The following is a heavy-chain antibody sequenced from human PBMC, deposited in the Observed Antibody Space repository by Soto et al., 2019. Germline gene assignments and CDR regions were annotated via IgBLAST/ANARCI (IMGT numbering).Heavy chain of an antibody. CDR2: IYYSGST. V-gene: IGHV4-59*01. D-gene: IGHD2-15*01. J-gene: IGHJ4*02. Sequence: PSETLSLTCTVSGGSISSYYWSWIRQPPGKGLEWIGYIYYSGSTNYNPSLKSRVTISVDTSKNQFSLKLSSVTAADTAVYYCARSPRAALHFDYWGQGTLVTVSS. CDR3: ARSPRAALHFDY. CDR1: GGSISSYY.